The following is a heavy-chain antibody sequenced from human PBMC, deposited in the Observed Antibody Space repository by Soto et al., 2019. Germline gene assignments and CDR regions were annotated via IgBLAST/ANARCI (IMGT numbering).Heavy chain of an antibody. V-gene: IGHV5-10-1*03. D-gene: IGHD1-26*01. CDR1: GYSFTSYW. Sequence: EVQLVQSGAEVKKPGESLRISCKGSGYSFTSYWISWVRQMPGKGLEWMGRIDPSDSYTNYSPSFQGHVTISADKSISTDYLQWSSMKASDTAMYYCARHQLSSGSYPQPLDYWGQGTLVTVSS. CDR3: ARHQLSSGSYPQPLDY. J-gene: IGHJ4*02. CDR2: IDPSDSYT.